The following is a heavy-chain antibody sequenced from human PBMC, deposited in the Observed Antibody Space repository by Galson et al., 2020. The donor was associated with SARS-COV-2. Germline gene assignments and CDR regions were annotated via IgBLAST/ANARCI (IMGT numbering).Heavy chain of an antibody. Sequence: GKTLKISCAASGYTFTSYGMHWVRQAPGNGLEWVAAISSEGSNKFYADSVKDRFTTSRDNSKNTLYLQMNSLRAEDTAVYYCAKDGNVVVVPAASDAFDIWGQGTMVTVSS. D-gene: IGHD2-2*01. V-gene: IGHV3-30*18. CDR3: AKDGNVVVVPAASDAFDI. CDR1: GYTFTSYG. CDR2: ISSEGSNK. J-gene: IGHJ3*02.